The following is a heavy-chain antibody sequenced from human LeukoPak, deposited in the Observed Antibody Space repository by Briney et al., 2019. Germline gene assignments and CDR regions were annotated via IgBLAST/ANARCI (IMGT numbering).Heavy chain of an antibody. CDR2: IYYSEST. D-gene: IGHD4-23*01. V-gene: IGHV4-59*01. CDR3: ARGSYGGNSYYFDY. J-gene: IGHJ4*02. CDR1: GGSISSYY. Sequence: SETLSLTCTVSGGSISSYYWSWIRQPPGKGLEWIGYIYYSESTNYNPSLKSRVTISVDTSKNQFSLKLSSVTAADTAVYYCARGSYGGNSYYFDYWGQGTLVTVSS.